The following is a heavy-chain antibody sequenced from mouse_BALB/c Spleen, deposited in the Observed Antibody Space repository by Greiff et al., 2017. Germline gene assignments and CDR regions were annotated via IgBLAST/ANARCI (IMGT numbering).Heavy chain of an antibody. CDR3: ARVGGREYYFDY. CDR1: GFTFSSYA. Sequence: VQLQESGGGLVKPGGSLKLSCAASGFTFSSYAMSWVRQSPEKRLEWVAEISSGGSYTYYPDTVTGRFTISRDSAKNTLYLEMSSLRSEDTAMYYCARVGGREYYFDYWGQGTTLTVSS. J-gene: IGHJ2*01. V-gene: IGHV5-9-4*01. CDR2: ISSGGSYT. D-gene: IGHD3-3*01.